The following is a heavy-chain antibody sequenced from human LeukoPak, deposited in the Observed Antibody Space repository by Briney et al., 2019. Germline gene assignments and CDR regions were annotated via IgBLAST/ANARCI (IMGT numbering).Heavy chain of an antibody. CDR1: GFTFNNYG. V-gene: IGHV3-30*02. Sequence: PGGSLRLSCAASGFTFNNYGMHWVRQAPGKGLEWVAFIRHDGTNKYYADSVKGRFTISRDNSKDTLYLQMNSLSPDDTAVYYRARMRDGRTYWGQGTLVTVSS. J-gene: IGHJ4*02. D-gene: IGHD1-1*01. CDR2: IRHDGTNK. CDR3: ARMRDGRTY.